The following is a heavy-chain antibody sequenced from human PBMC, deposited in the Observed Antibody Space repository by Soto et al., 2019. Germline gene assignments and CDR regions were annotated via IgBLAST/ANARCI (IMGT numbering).Heavy chain of an antibody. V-gene: IGHV2-26*02. CDR3: ARRHLAVAVSPWFDP. D-gene: IGHD6-19*01. Sequence: QVTLKESGPVLVKPTETLTLRCTVSGLSITDSEMGVSWIRQPPGQPLEWLAHIDSSGEKSYRTFLKSRLAIPKDTSKSQIVLTMTNIDPADTATYYCARRHLAVAVSPWFDPWGQGIPVTVSS. CDR2: IDSSGEK. J-gene: IGHJ5*02. CDR1: GLSITDSEMG.